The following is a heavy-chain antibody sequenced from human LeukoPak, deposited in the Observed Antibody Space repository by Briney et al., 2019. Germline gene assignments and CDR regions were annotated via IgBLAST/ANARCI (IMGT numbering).Heavy chain of an antibody. V-gene: IGHV4-59*08. CDR3: ARQDSSAYPADY. Sequence: PSETLSLTCNVSGGSISSYYWSWIRQPPGKGLEWIGYIYYSGSINYNPSLESRVTISVDTSKNYFSLKLNSVTAADTAVYYCARQDSSAYPADYWGQGTLVTVSS. CDR2: IYYSGSI. D-gene: IGHD3-22*01. CDR1: GGSISSYY. J-gene: IGHJ4*02.